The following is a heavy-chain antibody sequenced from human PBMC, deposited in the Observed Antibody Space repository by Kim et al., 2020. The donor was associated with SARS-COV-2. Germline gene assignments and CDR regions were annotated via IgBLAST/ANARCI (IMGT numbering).Heavy chain of an antibody. CDR3: ARPLSGGGAAAPGGFDY. CDR1: GFTFSSYG. CDR2: IWYDGSNK. J-gene: IGHJ4*02. D-gene: IGHD6-13*01. Sequence: GGSLRLSCAASGFTFSSYGMHWVRQAPGKGLEWVAVIWYDGSNKYYADSVKGRFTISRDNSKNTLYLQMNSLRAEDTAVYYCARPLSGGGAAAPGGFDYWGQGTLVTVSS. V-gene: IGHV3-33*01.